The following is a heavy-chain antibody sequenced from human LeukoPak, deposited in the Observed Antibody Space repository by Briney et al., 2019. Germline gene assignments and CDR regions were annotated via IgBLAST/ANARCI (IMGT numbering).Heavy chain of an antibody. CDR1: GFTFSSSA. V-gene: IGHV3-23*01. Sequence: PGGSLRLSCAASGFTFSSSAMNWVRQAPGQGLEWVSAISGSGGSTYYADSVQGRFTISRDNSKNTLYLQVNSLRAEDTAVYYCAKDRGDGYYYYGMDVWGQGTTVTVSS. J-gene: IGHJ6*02. D-gene: IGHD5-24*01. CDR3: AKDRGDGYYYYGMDV. CDR2: ISGSGGST.